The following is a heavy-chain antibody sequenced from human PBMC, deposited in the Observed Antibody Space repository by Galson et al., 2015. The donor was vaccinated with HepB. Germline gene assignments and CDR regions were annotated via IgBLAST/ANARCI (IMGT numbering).Heavy chain of an antibody. CDR3: ARAVARFSTVVLVITGVEYYMDV. J-gene: IGHJ6*03. V-gene: IGHV4-34*01. CDR1: GGSFNDHS. CDR2: IGHSGGT. D-gene: IGHD3-22*01. Sequence: ETLSLTCVVSGGSFNDHSWSWIRQSPGKGLEWLGEIGHSGGTKYNPSLRSRVTISIDTSKNQFSLNLSSVTAADTAVYYCARAVARFSTVVLVITGVEYYMDVWGKGTTVTVSS.